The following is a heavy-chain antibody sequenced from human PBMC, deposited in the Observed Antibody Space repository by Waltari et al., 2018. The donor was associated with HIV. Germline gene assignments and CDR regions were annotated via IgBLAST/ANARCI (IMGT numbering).Heavy chain of an antibody. D-gene: IGHD1-26*01. Sequence: EVQLVESGGGLVKPGGSLRLSCAASGFTFSNAWMSWVRQAPGKGLEWVGRIKSKTDGGTTDDAAPVKGRFTISRDYSKNTLYLQMNSLKTEDTAVYYCTTDSPPVGATYGGRYYYYYGMDVWGQGTTVTVSS. J-gene: IGHJ6*02. CDR1: GFTFSNAW. CDR2: IKSKTDGGTT. V-gene: IGHV3-15*01. CDR3: TTDSPPVGATYGGRYYYYYGMDV.